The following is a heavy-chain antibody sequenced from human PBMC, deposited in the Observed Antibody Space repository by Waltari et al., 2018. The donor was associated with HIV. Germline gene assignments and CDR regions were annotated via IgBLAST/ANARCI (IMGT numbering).Heavy chain of an antibody. Sequence: EVQLVESGGGLVKPGGSLRLSCGASGFTFSSYSMNCVRQATRKGLEWVSSISSSSSYIYYADSVKGRFTISRDNAKNSLYRQMNSLRAEDTAVYYCARVCDSREGDYYYGMDVWGQGTTVTVSS. J-gene: IGHJ6*02. CDR3: ARVCDSREGDYYYGMDV. CDR2: ISSSSSYI. CDR1: GFTFSSYS. V-gene: IGHV3-21*01. D-gene: IGHD3-22*01.